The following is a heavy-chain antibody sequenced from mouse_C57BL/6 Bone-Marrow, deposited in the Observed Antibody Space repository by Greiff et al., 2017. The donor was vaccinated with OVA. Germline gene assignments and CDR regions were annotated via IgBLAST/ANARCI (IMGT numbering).Heavy chain of an antibody. CDR1: GFTFSDYY. D-gene: IGHD1-1*01. CDR3: ARHGALLRYWYFDV. J-gene: IGHJ1*03. Sequence: EVMLVESGGGLVQPGGSLKLSCAASGFTFSDYYMYWVRQTPEKRLEWVAYISNGGGSTYYPATVKGRFNLSRDNAKNTLYLQMSSLKSEDTAMYYCARHGALLRYWYFDVWGTGTTVTVSS. V-gene: IGHV5-12*01. CDR2: ISNGGGST.